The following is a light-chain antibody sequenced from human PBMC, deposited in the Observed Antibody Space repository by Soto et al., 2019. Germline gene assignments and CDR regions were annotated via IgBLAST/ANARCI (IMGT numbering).Light chain of an antibody. Sequence: DIQMTQSPSSLSASVGDRVAITCRASQSISTDLNWYQQKPGKAPKLLIYTASSFHSGVPSRFSGSVSGTDFTLTISSLQPEDVATYYCQKDNSGASTFGQGTKVDI. J-gene: IGKJ1*01. V-gene: IGKV1-39*01. CDR1: QSISTD. CDR2: TAS. CDR3: QKDNSGAST.